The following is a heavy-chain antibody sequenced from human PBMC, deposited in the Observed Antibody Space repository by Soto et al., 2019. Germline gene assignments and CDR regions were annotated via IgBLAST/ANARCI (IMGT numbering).Heavy chain of an antibody. J-gene: IGHJ6*02. D-gene: IGHD5-18*01. CDR3: AGGDTYYAMGV. CDR1: GFTFSDYY. CDR2: ISYDGSNK. V-gene: IGHV3-30-3*01. Sequence: LRLSCAASGFTFSDYYMSWVRQAPGKGLEWVAFISYDGSNKDYADSMKGRFTISRDNSKSTLYLQLSSLRPEDTAVYYCAGGDTYYAMGVWGQGTTVTVSS.